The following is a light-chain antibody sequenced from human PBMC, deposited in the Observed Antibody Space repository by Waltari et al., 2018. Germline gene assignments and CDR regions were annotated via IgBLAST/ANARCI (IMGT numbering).Light chain of an antibody. CDR3: SSYTSSTVV. CDR1: SRDVGGSTY. CDR2: DVS. Sequence: QSALTQPASVSGSPGQSITISCTGTSRDVGGSTYVPWYQQHPGKAPKLMISDVSNRPSGVSNRFSGSKSGNTASLTISGLQAEDEADYYCSSYTSSTVVFGGGTKLTVL. V-gene: IGLV2-14*03. J-gene: IGLJ2*01.